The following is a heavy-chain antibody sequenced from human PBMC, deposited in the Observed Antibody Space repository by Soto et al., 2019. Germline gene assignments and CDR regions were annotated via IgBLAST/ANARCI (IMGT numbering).Heavy chain of an antibody. J-gene: IGHJ3*02. D-gene: IGHD6-6*01. CDR2: IYYSGST. CDR1: GGSISSGGYY. V-gene: IGHV4-31*03. CDR3: ARDVVKGLSNAFDI. Sequence: PSETLSLTCTVSGGSISSGGYYWSWIRQHPGKGLEWIGYIYYSGSTYYNPSLKSRVTISVDTSKNQFSLKLSSVTAADTAVYYCARDVVKGLSNAFDIWGQGTMVTV.